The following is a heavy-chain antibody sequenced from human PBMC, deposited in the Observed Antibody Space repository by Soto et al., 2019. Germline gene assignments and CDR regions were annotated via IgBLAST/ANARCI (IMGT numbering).Heavy chain of an antibody. Sequence: SVKVSCKASGGGNLRDYRTTWVRRAPGQGLEWMGGIIPKLGSANYAQNFQGRVTITADESTSTAYMELSSLRSEDTAVYYCARDLYCNPTGSPFDYWGHGTLVTVSS. D-gene: IGHD4-4*01. CDR2: IIPKLGSA. CDR3: ARDLYCNPTGSPFDY. J-gene: IGHJ4*01. V-gene: IGHV1-69*13. CDR1: GGGNLRDYR.